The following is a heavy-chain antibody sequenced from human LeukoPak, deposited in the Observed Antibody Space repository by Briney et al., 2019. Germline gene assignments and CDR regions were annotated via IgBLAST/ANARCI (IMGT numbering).Heavy chain of an antibody. CDR3: ARMDSSGSYYYYGMDV. J-gene: IGHJ6*02. CDR1: GGTFSSYA. D-gene: IGHD6-19*01. Sequence: ASVRVSCKASGGTFSSYAISWVRQAPGQGLEWMGGIIPIFGTANYAQKFQGRVTTTADESTSTAYMELSSLRSEDTAVYYCARMDSSGSYYYYGMDVWGQGTTVTVSS. V-gene: IGHV1-69*13. CDR2: IIPIFGTA.